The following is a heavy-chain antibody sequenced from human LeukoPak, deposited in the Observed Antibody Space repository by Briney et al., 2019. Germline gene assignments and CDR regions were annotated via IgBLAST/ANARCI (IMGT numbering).Heavy chain of an antibody. Sequence: GGSLRLSCAASGFIFSSYSMNWVRQAPGKGLEWVSYITSGSDTIFYADSVKGRFTISRDNARNSLYLQMNSVGVEDTAVYYCVRRPVGAHPFDYWGQGTLVTVSS. CDR1: GFIFSSYS. CDR2: ITSGSDTI. V-gene: IGHV3-48*01. D-gene: IGHD1-26*01. CDR3: VRRPVGAHPFDY. J-gene: IGHJ4*02.